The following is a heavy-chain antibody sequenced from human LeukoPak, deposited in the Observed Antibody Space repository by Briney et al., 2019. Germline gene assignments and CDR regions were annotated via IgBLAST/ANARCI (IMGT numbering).Heavy chain of an antibody. V-gene: IGHV1-2*02. J-gene: IGHJ4*02. D-gene: IGHD2-15*01. CDR2: INPNSGGT. Sequence: ASVKVSCKASGYTFTGYYMHWVRQAPGQGLEWMGWINPNSGGTNYAQKFQGRVTMTRDTSISTAYMELSRLRSDDTAVYYRAREYCSGGSCYYYFDYWGQGTLVTVSS. CDR3: AREYCSGGSCYYYFDY. CDR1: GYTFTGYY.